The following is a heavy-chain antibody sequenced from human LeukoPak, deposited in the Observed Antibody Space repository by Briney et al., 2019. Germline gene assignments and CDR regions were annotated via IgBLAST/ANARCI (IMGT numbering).Heavy chain of an antibody. Sequence: ASVKVSCKASGYTFTSYAMNWVRQAPGQGLEWMGGIIPIFGTANYAQKFQGRVTITADESTSTAYMELSSLRSEDTAVYYCARRRRQWLVSHWFDPWGQGTLVTVSS. J-gene: IGHJ5*02. CDR2: IIPIFGTA. D-gene: IGHD6-19*01. CDR3: ARRRRQWLVSHWFDP. V-gene: IGHV1-69*13. CDR1: GYTFTSYA.